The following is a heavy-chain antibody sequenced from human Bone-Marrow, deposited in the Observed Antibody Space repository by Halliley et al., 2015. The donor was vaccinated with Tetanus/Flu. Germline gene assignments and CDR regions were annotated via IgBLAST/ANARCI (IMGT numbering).Heavy chain of an antibody. J-gene: IGHJ4*02. CDR1: GFTLSSYA. CDR3: ARERRDGGYGAGLEH. V-gene: IGHV3-33*01. D-gene: IGHD5-12*01. Sequence: SGFTLSSYAMHWVRQAPGKGLEWVSVIWYDGSNKYYADAVKGRFTISRDGSKNTMHLQMNSLRAEDTALYYCARERRDGGYGAGLEHWGQGTLVTVSS. CDR2: IWYDGSNK.